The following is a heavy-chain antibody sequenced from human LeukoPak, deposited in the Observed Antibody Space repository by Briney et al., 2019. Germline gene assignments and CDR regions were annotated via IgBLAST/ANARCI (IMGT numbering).Heavy chain of an antibody. Sequence: ASVKVSCKAFGYTFTSNYMHWVRQAPGQGPEWMGVISPSGASTTYAQTFQGRVTLTRDMSTSTDYLELSSLRSEDTAVYYCARDNSVRDEAWWFSPWGQGTLVTVSS. D-gene: IGHD5-24*01. J-gene: IGHJ5*02. CDR1: GYTFTSNY. CDR2: ISPSGAST. CDR3: ARDNSVRDEAWWFSP. V-gene: IGHV1-46*01.